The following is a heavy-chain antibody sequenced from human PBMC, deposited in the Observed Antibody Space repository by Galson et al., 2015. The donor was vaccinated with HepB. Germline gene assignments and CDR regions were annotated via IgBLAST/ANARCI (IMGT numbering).Heavy chain of an antibody. CDR2: IYYSGST. CDR3: AAIHPSGWLRY. CDR1: GGSISSSSYY. D-gene: IGHD6-19*01. Sequence: TLSLTCTVSGGSISSSSYYWGWIRQPPGKGLEWIGSIYYSGSTYYNPSLKSRVTISVDTSKNQFSLKLSSVTAADTAVYYCAAIHPSGWLRYWGQGTLVTVSS. J-gene: IGHJ4*02. V-gene: IGHV4-39*01.